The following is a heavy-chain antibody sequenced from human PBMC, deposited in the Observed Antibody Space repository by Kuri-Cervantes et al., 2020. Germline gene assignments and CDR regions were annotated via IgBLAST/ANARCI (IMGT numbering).Heavy chain of an antibody. V-gene: IGHV3-33*01. CDR1: GFTFSSYG. CDR2: IWYDGSNK. J-gene: IGHJ3*02. CDR3: ARDSDIVVVPAANNDAFDI. D-gene: IGHD2-2*01. Sequence: GESLKISWAASGFTFSSYGMHWVRQAPGKGLEWVAVIWYDGSNKYYADSVKGRFTISRDNSTNTLYLQRNSLRAEDTAVYYCARDSDIVVVPAANNDAFDIWGQGTMVTVSS.